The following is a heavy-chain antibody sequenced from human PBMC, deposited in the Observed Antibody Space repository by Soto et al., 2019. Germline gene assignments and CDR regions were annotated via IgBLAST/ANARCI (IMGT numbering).Heavy chain of an antibody. CDR1: GGSISSYY. Sequence: PSETLSLNCTVSGGSISSYYWSWIRQPPGKGLEWIGYIYYSGSTNYNPSLKSRVTISVDTSKNQFSLKLSSVTAADTAVYYCARSVVAAPFDYWGQGTLVTVSS. D-gene: IGHD2-15*01. CDR3: ARSVVAAPFDY. CDR2: IYYSGST. J-gene: IGHJ4*02. V-gene: IGHV4-59*01.